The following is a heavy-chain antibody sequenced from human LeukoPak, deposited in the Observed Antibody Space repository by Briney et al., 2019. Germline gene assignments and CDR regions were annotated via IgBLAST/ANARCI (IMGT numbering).Heavy chain of an antibody. CDR3: ARGAGPFDS. Sequence: PETLSLTCTVSGESISSDYWSWIRQSAGKGLEWIGRIYPSASANYNPSLKSRLSMSVDTSKNQFSLKLNSVTAADTAVYYCARGAGPFDSWGQGTLVTVSS. CDR1: GESISSDY. V-gene: IGHV4-4*07. J-gene: IGHJ4*02. CDR2: IYPSASA. D-gene: IGHD6-13*01.